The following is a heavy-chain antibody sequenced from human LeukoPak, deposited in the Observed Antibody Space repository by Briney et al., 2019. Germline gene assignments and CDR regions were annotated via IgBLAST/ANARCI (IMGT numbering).Heavy chain of an antibody. CDR3: ARDQSSASLNLDY. J-gene: IGHJ4*02. Sequence: PGGSLRLSCAASGFTFSSYGMHWVRQAPGKGLEWVAFIRYDGSNKYYADSVKGRFTISRDNSKNTLYLQMNSLRAEDTAVYYCARDQSSASLNLDYWGQGTLVTVSS. D-gene: IGHD2-2*01. CDR2: IRYDGSNK. V-gene: IGHV3-30*02. CDR1: GFTFSSYG.